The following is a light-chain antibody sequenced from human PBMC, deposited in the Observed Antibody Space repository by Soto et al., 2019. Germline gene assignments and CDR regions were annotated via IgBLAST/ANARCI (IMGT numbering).Light chain of an antibody. CDR3: QQLNSYPIT. J-gene: IGKJ5*01. V-gene: IGKV1-9*01. CDR2: AAS. Sequence: DIQLPQSPSFLSASVGDRVTITFRASQGISSYLAWYQQKPGKAPKLLIYAASTLQSGVPSRFSGSGSGTEFTLTISSLQPEDFATYYCQQLNSYPITFGQETRLEIK. CDR1: QGISSY.